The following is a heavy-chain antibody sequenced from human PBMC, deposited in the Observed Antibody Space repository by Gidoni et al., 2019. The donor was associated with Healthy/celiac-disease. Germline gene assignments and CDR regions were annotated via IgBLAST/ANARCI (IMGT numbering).Heavy chain of an antibody. CDR1: GGSISSSSYY. J-gene: IGHJ5*02. V-gene: IGHV4-39*01. CDR3: ARRGVYCSGGSCYSWGSWFDP. Sequence: QLQLQESGPGLVKPSETLSLTCTVYGGSISSSSYYWGWIRQPPGKGLEWFGSIYYSGSTYYNPSLKSRVTISVDTSKNQFSLKLSSVTAADTAVYYCARRGVYCSGGSCYSWGSWFDPWGQGTLVTVSS. D-gene: IGHD2-15*01. CDR2: IYYSGST.